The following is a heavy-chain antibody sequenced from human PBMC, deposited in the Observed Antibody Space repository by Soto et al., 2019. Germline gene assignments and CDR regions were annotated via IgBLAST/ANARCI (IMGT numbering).Heavy chain of an antibody. V-gene: IGHV4-39*01. Sequence: QLQLQESSPGLVKPSETLSLTCTVSGGSISSSSYYWGWIRQPPGKGLEWIGSIYYSGSTYYNPSRKSRVTISVDTSKNQFSLKLSSVTAADTAVYYCARHSPTIAARPGWYYFDYWGQGTLVTVSS. CDR2: IYYSGST. J-gene: IGHJ4*02. D-gene: IGHD6-6*01. CDR3: ARHSPTIAARPGWYYFDY. CDR1: GGSISSSSYY.